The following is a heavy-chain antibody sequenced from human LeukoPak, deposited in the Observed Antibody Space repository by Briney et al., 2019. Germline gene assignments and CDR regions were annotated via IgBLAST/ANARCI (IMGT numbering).Heavy chain of an antibody. J-gene: IGHJ4*02. CDR1: GENFSIYF. V-gene: IGHV4-34*01. CDR3: ARPGLAYCGADCYSTEGYYFDY. CDR2: SNHGGST. D-gene: IGHD2-21*01. Sequence: SETLSLTCAVYGENFSIYFYSWIRQPPGKGLEWIGESNHGGSTSYNPSLKSRVTISVDTSKNQFSLTLSSVTAADTAMYYCARPGLAYCGADCYSTEGYYFDYWSQGTLVTVSS.